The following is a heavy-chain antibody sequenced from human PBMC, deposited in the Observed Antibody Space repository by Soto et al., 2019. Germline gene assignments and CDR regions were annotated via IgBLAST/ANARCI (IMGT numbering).Heavy chain of an antibody. J-gene: IGHJ3*02. D-gene: IGHD3-10*01. CDR3: ANDSGTMGRGVICAFDI. CDR2: ISGSGGSR. Sequence: GGSLRLSCAAFGSPFTSYAMSWVRPAPGKGLEWVSAISGSGGSRYYADSVKGWFTITRDNSKNTLFLQINSWRAEDTAVYYCANDSGTMGRGVICAFDIWGQGTMVTVSS. V-gene: IGHV3-23*01. CDR1: GSPFTSYA.